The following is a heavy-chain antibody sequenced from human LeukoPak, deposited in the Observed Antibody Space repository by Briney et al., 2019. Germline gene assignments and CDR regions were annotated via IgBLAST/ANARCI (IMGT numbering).Heavy chain of an antibody. CDR2: VSSSGDRT. CDR1: GFTFSSYA. D-gene: IGHD4-11*01. Sequence: PGGSLRLSCAASGFTFSSYAMSWVRQAPGKGLEGFSGVSSSGDRTYYADSVKGRFTISRDNSKNTSYLQMNSLRAEDTPVYYCAKDAIVTTPGEAFDIWGQGTMVTVSS. CDR3: AKDAIVTTPGEAFDI. J-gene: IGHJ3*02. V-gene: IGHV3-23*01.